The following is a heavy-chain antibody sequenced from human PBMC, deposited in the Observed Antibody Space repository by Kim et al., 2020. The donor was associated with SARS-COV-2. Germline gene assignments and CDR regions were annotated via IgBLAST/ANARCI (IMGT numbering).Heavy chain of an antibody. J-gene: IGHJ6*02. D-gene: IGHD5-18*01. V-gene: IGHV1-2*02. CDR3: ARAAMVSYYYYGMDV. Sequence: AQRFQGRGTMTRDTSLSTAYMELSSLRSDDTAMYYCARAAMVSYYYYGMDVWGQGTTVTVSS.